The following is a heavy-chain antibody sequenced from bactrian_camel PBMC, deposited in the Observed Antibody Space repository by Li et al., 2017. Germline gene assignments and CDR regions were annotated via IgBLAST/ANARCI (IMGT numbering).Heavy chain of an antibody. J-gene: IGHJ6*01. CDR3: VRESMYGGDYYAFGY. Sequence: QLVESGGGLVQPGMSLRLSCTASGFTFSGYWMYWVRQTPAKGLEWVSGVASNGGSTEYADSIVGRFTISRDNAKNMVYLHMTSLKPEDTGVYYCVRESMYGGDYYAFGYWGQGTQVTVS. V-gene: IGHV3S25*01. CDR1: GFTFSGYW. D-gene: IGHD1*01. CDR2: VASNGGST.